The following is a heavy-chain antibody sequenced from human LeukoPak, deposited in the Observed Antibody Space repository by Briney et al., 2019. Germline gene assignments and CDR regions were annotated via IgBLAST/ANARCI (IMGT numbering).Heavy chain of an antibody. CDR3: ARLVGLSTTASY. CDR2: INPTSGGT. V-gene: IGHV1-2*02. CDR1: GYIFIGYY. J-gene: IGHJ4*02. D-gene: IGHD5/OR15-5a*01. Sequence: GASVKVSCKASGYIFIGYYLHWVRQAPGQGLEWMGWINPTSGGTNYAQKFQDRVTMTRDTSISTAYMELSRLRSDDTAVYYCARLVGLSTTASYWGQGTLVIVSS.